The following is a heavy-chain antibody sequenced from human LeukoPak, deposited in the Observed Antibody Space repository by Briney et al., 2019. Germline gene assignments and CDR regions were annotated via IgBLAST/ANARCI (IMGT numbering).Heavy chain of an antibody. CDR1: GGSFICYY. J-gene: IGHJ4*02. CDR2: INHSGST. CDR3: ARSNGDYTD. V-gene: IGHV4-34*01. Sequence: PSETLSLTCAVYGGSFICYYWSWIRQPPGKGLEWIGEINHSGSTNYNPSLNSRVTISVDTSKNQFSLKLSSVTAADTAVYYCARSNGDYTDWGQGTLVTVSS. D-gene: IGHD4-17*01.